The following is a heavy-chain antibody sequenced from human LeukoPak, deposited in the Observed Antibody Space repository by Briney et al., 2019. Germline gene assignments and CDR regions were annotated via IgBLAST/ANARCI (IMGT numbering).Heavy chain of an antibody. V-gene: IGHV4-38-2*02. D-gene: IGHD3-9*01. CDR3: ARRRYDILTGFRYSFDY. CDR1: GYSISSGYY. Sequence: KPSETLSLTCTVSGYSISSGYYRGWIRQPPGKGLEWIGSIYHSGSTYYNPSLKSRVTISVDTSKNQFSLKLSSVTAADTAVYYCARRRYDILTGFRYSFDYWGQGTLVTVSS. CDR2: IYHSGST. J-gene: IGHJ4*02.